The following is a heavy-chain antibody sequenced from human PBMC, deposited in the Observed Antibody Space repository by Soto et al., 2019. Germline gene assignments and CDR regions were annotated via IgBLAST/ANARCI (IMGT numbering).Heavy chain of an antibody. CDR1: GFTFRNYG. CDR3: ARDQLYYNDISGRPLNAFDV. V-gene: IGHV3-48*01. Sequence: PGGSLRLSCAASGFTFRNYGMNWVRQAPGKGLEWVSYIGLGSSTKYYADSVEGRFTISRDNAKNSLYLQMNSLRAEDTAVYYYARDQLYYNDISGRPLNAFDVWGQGTMVTVS. J-gene: IGHJ3*01. CDR2: IGLGSSTK. D-gene: IGHD3-22*01.